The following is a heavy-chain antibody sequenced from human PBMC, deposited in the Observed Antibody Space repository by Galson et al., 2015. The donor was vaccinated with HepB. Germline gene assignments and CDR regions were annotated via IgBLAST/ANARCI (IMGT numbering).Heavy chain of an antibody. CDR3: ARDMVRGVMGPHNWFDP. J-gene: IGHJ5*02. V-gene: IGHV1-18*01. CDR1: GYTFTNYG. Sequence: SVKVSCKASGYTFTNYGISWVRQAPGQGLEWMGWISAYNGNTNYAQKFQGRVSMTTDTSTTTAYMELRSLRSDDTAMYYCARDMVRGVMGPHNWFDPWGQGTLVTVSS. D-gene: IGHD3-10*01. CDR2: ISAYNGNT.